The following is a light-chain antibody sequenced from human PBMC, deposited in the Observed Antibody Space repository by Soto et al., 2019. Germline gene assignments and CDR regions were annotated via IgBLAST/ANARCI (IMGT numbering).Light chain of an antibody. CDR2: GAS. CDR1: QSVSSSY. Sequence: EIVLTQSPGTLSLSPGERATLSCRASQSVSSSYLAWYQQKPGQAPRLLIYGASSRATGIPDRFSGSGSGTDFTLTISRLEPEAFAVYYCQQYGSSPETFGQGNKVEIK. V-gene: IGKV3-20*01. CDR3: QQYGSSPET. J-gene: IGKJ1*01.